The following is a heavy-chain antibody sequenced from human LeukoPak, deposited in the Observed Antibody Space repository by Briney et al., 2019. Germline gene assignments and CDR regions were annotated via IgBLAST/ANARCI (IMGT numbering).Heavy chain of an antibody. D-gene: IGHD2-2*01. V-gene: IGHV1-2*02. CDR1: GYTFTGYY. J-gene: IGHJ4*02. CDR3: ARGAGYCSSTSRLPGDY. Sequence: ASVKVSCKASGYTFTGYYMHRVRQAPGQGLEWMGWINPNSGGTNYAQKFQGRVTMTRDTSISTAYMELSRLRSDDTAVYYCARGAGYCSSTSRLPGDYWGQGTLVTVSS. CDR2: INPNSGGT.